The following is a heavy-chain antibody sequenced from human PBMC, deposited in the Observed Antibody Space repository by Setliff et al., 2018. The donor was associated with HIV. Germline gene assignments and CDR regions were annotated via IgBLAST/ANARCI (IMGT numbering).Heavy chain of an antibody. CDR3: ARIVISSSSNYYYGMDV. D-gene: IGHD6-6*01. CDR2: IDWDDDE. V-gene: IGHV2-70*11. J-gene: IGHJ6*02. CDR1: GFSLSTSGMC. Sequence: SGPMLVNPTQPLTLTCTFSGFSLSTSGMCVNWIRQPPGEALEWLARIDWDDDEYYSTSLKTRLTISKDTSKNQVVLTMTNMDPVDTATYYCARIVISSSSNYYYGMDVWGQGTTVTVS.